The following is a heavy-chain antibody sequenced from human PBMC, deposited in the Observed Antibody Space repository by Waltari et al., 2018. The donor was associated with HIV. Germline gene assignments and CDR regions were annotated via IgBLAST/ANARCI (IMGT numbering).Heavy chain of an antibody. V-gene: IGHV4-34*01. CDR1: GGSFSGYY. Sequence: QVQLQQWGAGLLKPSETLSLTCAVYGGSFSGYYWSWIRQPPGKGLEWIGEINHSGSTNYNPSLKSRVTISVDTSKNQFSLKLSSVTAADTAVYYCARVRYYDSSGYSDGMDVWGQGTTVTVSS. CDR3: ARVRYYDSSGYSDGMDV. J-gene: IGHJ6*02. CDR2: INHSGST. D-gene: IGHD3-22*01.